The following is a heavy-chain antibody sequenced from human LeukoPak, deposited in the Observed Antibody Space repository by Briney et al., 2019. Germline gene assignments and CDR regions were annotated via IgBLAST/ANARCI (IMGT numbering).Heavy chain of an antibody. J-gene: IGHJ4*02. D-gene: IGHD3-22*01. CDR3: RRYLTYSFDTSGYYFDD. Sequence: PSETLSLTCTVSGGSISGYYWGWIRQPPGKGLEWIGRIYYSGSTSYNPSLKSRVTISVDTSKNQFSLRLSSVTAADTAVYYCRRYLTYSFDTSGYYFDDWGQGILVTVSS. V-gene: IGHV4-39*01. CDR1: GGSISGYY. CDR2: IYYSGST.